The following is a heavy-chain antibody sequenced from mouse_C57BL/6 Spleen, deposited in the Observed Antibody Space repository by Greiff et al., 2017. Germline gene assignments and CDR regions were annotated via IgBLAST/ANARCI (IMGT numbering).Heavy chain of an antibody. J-gene: IGHJ3*01. Sequence: EVKVVESGGGLVKPGGSLKLSCAASGFTFSDYGMHWVRQAPEKGLEWVAYISSGSSTIYYADTVKGRFTISRDNAKNTLFLQMTSLRSEDTAMYYCARDYYVSSLFAYGGQGTLVTVSA. D-gene: IGHD1-1*01. CDR3: ARDYYVSSLFAY. V-gene: IGHV5-17*01. CDR1: GFTFSDYG. CDR2: ISSGSSTI.